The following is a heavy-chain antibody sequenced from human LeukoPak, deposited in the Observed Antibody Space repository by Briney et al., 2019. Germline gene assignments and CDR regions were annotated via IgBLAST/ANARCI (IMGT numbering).Heavy chain of an antibody. CDR1: GYTFTGYY. V-gene: IGHV1-2*02. J-gene: IGHJ5*02. Sequence: ASVKVSCKASGYTFTGYYMHWVRQAPGQGLEWMGWINPNSGGTNYAQKFQGRVTMTRDTSISTAYMELSRLRSDDTAVYYCAREEYQLLGRNWFDPWGQGTLVTVSS. CDR3: AREEYQLLGRNWFDP. D-gene: IGHD2-2*01. CDR2: INPNSGGT.